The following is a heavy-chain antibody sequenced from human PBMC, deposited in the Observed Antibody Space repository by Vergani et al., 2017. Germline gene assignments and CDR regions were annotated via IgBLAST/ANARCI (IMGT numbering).Heavy chain of an antibody. CDR1: GFTFSSYE. CDR3: ARSGSYRPFDY. J-gene: IGHJ4*02. V-gene: IGHV3-48*03. CDR2: ISSSSSYI. D-gene: IGHD1-26*01. Sequence: EVQLVESGGGLVQPGGSLRLSCAASGFTFSSYEMNWVRQAPGKGLEWVSSISSSSSYIYYADSVKGRFTISRDNAKNSLYLQMNSLRAEDTAVYYCARSGSYRPFDYWGQGTLVTVSS.